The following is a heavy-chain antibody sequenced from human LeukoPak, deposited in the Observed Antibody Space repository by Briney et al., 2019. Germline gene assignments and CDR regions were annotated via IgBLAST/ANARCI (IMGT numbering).Heavy chain of an antibody. CDR3: AKDLAYSSSCLDY. V-gene: IGHV3-11*04. CDR1: GFTFSDYY. CDR2: ISSSGSTI. D-gene: IGHD6-6*01. J-gene: IGHJ4*02. Sequence: GGSLRLSCAASGFTFSDYYMSWIRQAPGKGLEWVSYISSSGSTIYYADSVKGRFTISRDNAKNSLYLQMNSLRAEDTAVYYCAKDLAYSSSCLDYWGQGTLVTVSS.